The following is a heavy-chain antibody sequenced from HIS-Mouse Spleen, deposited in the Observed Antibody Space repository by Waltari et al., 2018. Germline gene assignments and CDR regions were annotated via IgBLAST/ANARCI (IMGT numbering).Heavy chain of an antibody. D-gene: IGHD6-13*01. J-gene: IGHJ2*01. CDR1: GGPISSRSYY. CDR2: IYYSGST. V-gene: IGHV4-39*07. Sequence: QLQLQESGPGLVKPSETLSITFTVSGGPISSRSYYSGWLRQPPGKGLEWIGSIYYSGSTYYNPSLKSRVTISVDTSKNQFSLKLSSVTAADTAVYYCAREIPYSSSWYDWYFDLWGRGTLVTVSS. CDR3: AREIPYSSSWYDWYFDL.